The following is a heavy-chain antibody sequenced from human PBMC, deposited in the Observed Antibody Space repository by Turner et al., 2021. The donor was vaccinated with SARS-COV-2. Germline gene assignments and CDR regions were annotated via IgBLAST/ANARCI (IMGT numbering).Heavy chain of an antibody. CDR2: TSYDESNK. D-gene: IGHD4-4*01. Sequence: QVQLVESGGGVVQPGRSLRLSCAASGFTFSSYGMHWVRQAPGKELEWVAVTSYDESNKYYADSVKGRFTISRDNSKNTLYLQSNSLRAEDTAVYYCAKQQGLYSNPMYYDYWGQGTLVTVSS. V-gene: IGHV3-30*18. CDR1: GFTFSSYG. CDR3: AKQQGLYSNPMYYDY. J-gene: IGHJ4*02.